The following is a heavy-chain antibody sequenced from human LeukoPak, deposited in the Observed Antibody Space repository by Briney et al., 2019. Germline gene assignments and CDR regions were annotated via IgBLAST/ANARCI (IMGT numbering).Heavy chain of an antibody. D-gene: IGHD3-10*01. CDR2: IYSSGST. CDR3: ARAGVTMVRGVIITAREPPKFDP. J-gene: IGHJ5*02. Sequence: SQTLSLTCTVSGGSISSGNYFWSWIRQPAGKGLEWIGRIYSSGSTNYNPSLKSRVTISLVMSKNQISLKLSSVTAADTAVYYCARAGVTMVRGVIITAREPPKFDPWGQGTLVTVSS. V-gene: IGHV4-61*02. CDR1: GGSISSGNYF.